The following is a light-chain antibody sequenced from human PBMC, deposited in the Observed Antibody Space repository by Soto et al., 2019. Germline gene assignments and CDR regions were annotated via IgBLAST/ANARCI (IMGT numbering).Light chain of an antibody. J-gene: IGLJ1*01. Sequence: QCVRTQVVSGSGVHGGGGSIFCSGSSSNIGRNTVHWYQQLPGTAPNVLIYTNDKRPSGVPDRFSGSKSGTSASLAISGLQSEDEANYYCAAWDDSLKGHVFGTGTKVTVL. CDR3: AAWDDSLKGHV. CDR1: SSNIGRNT. V-gene: IGLV1-44*01. CDR2: TND.